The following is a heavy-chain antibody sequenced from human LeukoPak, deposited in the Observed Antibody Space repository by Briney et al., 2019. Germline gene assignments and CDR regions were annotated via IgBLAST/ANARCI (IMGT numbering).Heavy chain of an antibody. D-gene: IGHD2-15*01. CDR2: INPNSGDT. CDR3: ARDVIAATLLFDD. J-gene: IGHJ4*02. CDR1: GYIFTGYY. Sequence: ASVKVSCKASGYIFTGYYMHWVRQAPGQGLEWMGWINPNSGDTNYAQKFQGRVTMTRDTSISTAYMELSRLRSDDTTVYYCARDVIAATLLFDDWGQGSLVTVSS. V-gene: IGHV1-2*02.